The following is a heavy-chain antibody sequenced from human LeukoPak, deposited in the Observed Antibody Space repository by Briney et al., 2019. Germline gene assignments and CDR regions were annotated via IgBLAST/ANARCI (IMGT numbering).Heavy chain of an antibody. CDR1: GFTFW. CDR3: ATYSSLNRREFQY. D-gene: IGHD3-22*01. CDR2: IKTDGSEK. J-gene: IGHJ1*01. Sequence: PGGSLRLSCEGSGFTFWIGWVRQAPGKGLQWVANIKTDGSEKYYVDSVKGRFTISRDNAKNSLYLQMNSLRAEDTAVYYCATYSSLNRREFQYWGQGTLLTVSS. V-gene: IGHV3-7*01.